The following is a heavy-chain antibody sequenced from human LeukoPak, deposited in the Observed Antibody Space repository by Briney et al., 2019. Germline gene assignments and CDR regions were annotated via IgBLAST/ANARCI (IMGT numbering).Heavy chain of an antibody. CDR3: AKSDHGNGDYDY. J-gene: IGHJ4*02. V-gene: IGHV3-30*02. CDR2: IRYDGNAK. Sequence: PGGSLRLSCAASGFTFSSYGMHWVRQAPGKGLEWVAFIRYDGNAKYYADSVKGRFTISRDNSKNTLYLQMNSLKAEDTALYYCAKSDHGNGDYDYWGQGTLVTVSS. D-gene: IGHD1-26*01. CDR1: GFTFSSYG.